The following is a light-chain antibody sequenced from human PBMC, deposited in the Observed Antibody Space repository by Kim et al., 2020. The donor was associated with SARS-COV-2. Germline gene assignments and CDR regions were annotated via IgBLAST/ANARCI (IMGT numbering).Light chain of an antibody. CDR1: QSISSW. CDR2: KAS. CDR3: QQKSSHWT. V-gene: IGKV1-5*03. J-gene: IGKJ1*01. Sequence: DIQMTQSPSTLSASVGDRVTITCRASQSISSWLAWYQQKPGEAPKVLIYKASSLKRGVPSRFSGSGSGTEFTLTITSLQPDDFATYYRQQKSSHWTFGQGTKVEIK.